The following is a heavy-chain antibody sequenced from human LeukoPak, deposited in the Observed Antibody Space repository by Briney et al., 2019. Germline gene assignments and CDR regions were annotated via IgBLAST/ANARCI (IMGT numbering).Heavy chain of an antibody. J-gene: IGHJ4*02. D-gene: IGHD4-17*01. CDR3: ANEIRPNDY. CDR2: ISSDGSDT. V-gene: IGHV3-74*01. CDR1: GFSFSNYW. Sequence: GGSLRLSCAASGFSFSNYWMHWVRQAPGKGLVWVSRISSDGSDTIYADSVKGRFTMSRDNAKNTLYLQMNSLRAEDTAVYYCANEIRPNDYWGQGTQVTVSS.